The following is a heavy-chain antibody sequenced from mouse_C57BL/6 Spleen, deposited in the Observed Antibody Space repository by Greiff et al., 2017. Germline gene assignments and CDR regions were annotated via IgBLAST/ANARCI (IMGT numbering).Heavy chain of an antibody. CDR2: LYPGDGDT. Sequence: QVQLQQSGPELVKPGASVKISCKASGYAFSSSWMNWVKQRPGKGLEWIGRLYPGDGDTNYNGKFKGKATLTADKSSSTAYMQLSSLTSEDSAVYFCARRSNYDAMDYWGQGTSVTVSS. D-gene: IGHD2-5*01. CDR3: ARRSNYDAMDY. CDR1: GYAFSSSW. J-gene: IGHJ4*01. V-gene: IGHV1-82*01.